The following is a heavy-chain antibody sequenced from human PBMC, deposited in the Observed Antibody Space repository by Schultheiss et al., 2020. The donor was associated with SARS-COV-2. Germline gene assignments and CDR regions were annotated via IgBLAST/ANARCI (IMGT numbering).Heavy chain of an antibody. CDR1: GFSLSARGVG. CDR2: IYWDDDK. V-gene: IGHV2-5*02. D-gene: IGHD3-3*01. CDR3: ARGFGVAPFDY. J-gene: IGHJ4*02. Sequence: SGPTLVKPTQTLTLTCTFSGFSLSARGVGVAWIRQPPGKALEWLALIYWDDDKRYSTSLKTRLTISKDTSKNQVVLTMTNMDPVDTATYYCARGFGVAPFDYWGQGTLVTVSS.